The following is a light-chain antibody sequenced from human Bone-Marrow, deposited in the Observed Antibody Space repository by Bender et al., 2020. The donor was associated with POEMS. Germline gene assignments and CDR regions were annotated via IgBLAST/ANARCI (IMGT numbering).Light chain of an antibody. CDR3: STWDDSLNAVV. V-gene: IGLV1-50*01. J-gene: IGLJ2*01. CDR1: SSNTGSGYD. CDR2: GYN. Sequence: QSVLTQPPSVSGAPGQMVTISCTGSSSNTGSGYDINWYQHLPGTAPKLLIYGYNNRPSGVPDRFSGSKSGTSASLAITGLQAEDEGDYYCSTWDDSLNAVVFGGGTKLTVL.